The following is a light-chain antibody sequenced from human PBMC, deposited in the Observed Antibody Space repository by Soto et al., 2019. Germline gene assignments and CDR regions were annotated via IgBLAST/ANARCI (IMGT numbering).Light chain of an antibody. V-gene: IGKV3-20*01. CDR3: QQYGSSPPIT. Sequence: IVMTQSPLSLPVTPGEPASISCRASQSVSSSYLGWYQQKPGQAPRLLIYAASTRAAGIPDRFSGSGSGTDFTLTISRLEPEDFAVYYCQQYGSSPPITFGQGTRLEIK. J-gene: IGKJ5*01. CDR2: AAS. CDR1: QSVSSSY.